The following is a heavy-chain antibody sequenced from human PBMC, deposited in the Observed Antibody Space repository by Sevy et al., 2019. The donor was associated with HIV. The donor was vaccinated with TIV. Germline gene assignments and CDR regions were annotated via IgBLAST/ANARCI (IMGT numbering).Heavy chain of an antibody. CDR2: INAGNGNT. J-gene: IGHJ4*02. Sequence: NRRASVKVSCKASGYTFTSYAMHWVRQAPGQRLEWMGWINAGNGNTKYSQKFQGRVTITRDTSASTAYMELSSLRSEDTAVYYCARSLNYDSSGYYSTFFDYWGQGTLVTVSS. V-gene: IGHV1-3*01. CDR3: ARSLNYDSSGYYSTFFDY. CDR1: GYTFTSYA. D-gene: IGHD3-22*01.